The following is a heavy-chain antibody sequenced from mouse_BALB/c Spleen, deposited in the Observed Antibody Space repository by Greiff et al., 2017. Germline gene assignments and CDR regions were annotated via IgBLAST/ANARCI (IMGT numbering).Heavy chain of an antibody. V-gene: IGHV3-6*02. D-gene: IGHD4-1*02. CDR1: GYSITSGYY. Sequence: EVKLMESGPGLVKPSQSLSLTCSVTGYSITSGYYWNWIRQFPGNKLEWMGYISYDGSNNYNPSLKNRISITRDTSKNQFFLKLNSVTTEDTATYYCARQLGIMDYWGQGTSVTVSS. J-gene: IGHJ4*01. CDR3: ARQLGIMDY. CDR2: ISYDGSN.